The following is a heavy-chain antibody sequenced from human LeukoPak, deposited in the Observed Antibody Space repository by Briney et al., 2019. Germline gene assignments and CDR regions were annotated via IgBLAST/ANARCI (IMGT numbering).Heavy chain of an antibody. V-gene: IGHV1-18*01. CDR3: AGAYDFWSGYYTSEYFDY. J-gene: IGHJ4*02. Sequence: ASVKVSCKASGYTFTSYGISWVRQAPGQGLEWMGWISAYNGNTNYAQKLQGRVTMTTDTSTSTAYMELRSLRSDDTAVYYCAGAYDFWSGYYTSEYFDYWGQGTLVTVSS. CDR1: GYTFTSYG. CDR2: ISAYNGNT. D-gene: IGHD3-3*01.